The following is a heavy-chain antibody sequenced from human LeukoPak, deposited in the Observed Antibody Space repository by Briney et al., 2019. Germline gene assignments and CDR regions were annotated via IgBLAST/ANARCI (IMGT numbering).Heavy chain of an antibody. J-gene: IGHJ4*02. V-gene: IGHV5-51*01. CDR2: IYPGDSDT. D-gene: IGHD2-15*01. CDR1: GYSFNSYW. CDR3: ARLSYSHAPGD. Sequence: GESLKISCKGSGYSFNSYWIGWVRLMPGEGLEWMGMIYPGDSDTRYSPSFQGQVTMSADKSISTAYLQWSSLKASDTAMYFCARLSYSHAPGDWGQGTLVTVSS.